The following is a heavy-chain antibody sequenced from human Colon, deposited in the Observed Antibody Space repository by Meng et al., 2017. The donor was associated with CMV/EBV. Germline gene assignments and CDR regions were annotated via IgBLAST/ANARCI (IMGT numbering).Heavy chain of an antibody. CDR2: ISGGYPST. CDR1: GFTFTSHA. CDR3: ARAPWSAAATGYFDS. D-gene: IGHD1-1*01. J-gene: IGHJ4*02. V-gene: IGHV3-23*01. Sequence: GESLKISCAASGFTFTSHALNWVRQAPGKELEWVSGISGGYPSTLYLDSVKGRFTISRDNSKNTVYLQINSLRAEDTAIYYCARAPWSAAATGYFDSWGRGAQVTVSS.